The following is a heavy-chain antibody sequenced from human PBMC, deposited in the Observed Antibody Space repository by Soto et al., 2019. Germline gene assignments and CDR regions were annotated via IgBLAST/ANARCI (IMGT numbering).Heavy chain of an antibody. CDR3: AKAEGSSYGTEYSQH. V-gene: IGHV3-23*01. Sequence: EVQLLESGGGLVQPGGSLRLSCAASGFTFSTYAMNWVRQAPGKGLEWVSLIISSGGSTYYADSVKGRFTISRDNSKNTLYLQMTSLRTDDTAVYYCAKAEGSSYGTEYSQHWGQGTLVTVSS. CDR2: IISSGGST. CDR1: GFTFSTYA. D-gene: IGHD6-13*01. J-gene: IGHJ1*01.